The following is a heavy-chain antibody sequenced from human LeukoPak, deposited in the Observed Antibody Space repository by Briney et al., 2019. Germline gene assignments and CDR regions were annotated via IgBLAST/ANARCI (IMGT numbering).Heavy chain of an antibody. D-gene: IGHD3-10*01. CDR1: GFTFSSYG. CDR3: AKDHLRYYGSGTFDY. J-gene: IGHJ4*02. Sequence: GGSLRLSCAASGFTFSSYGMHWVRQAPGKGLEWVAVIWYDGSNKYYADSVKGRFTISRDNSKNTLHLQMNSLRAEDTAVYYCAKDHLRYYGSGTFDYWGQGTLVTVSS. V-gene: IGHV3-33*06. CDR2: IWYDGSNK.